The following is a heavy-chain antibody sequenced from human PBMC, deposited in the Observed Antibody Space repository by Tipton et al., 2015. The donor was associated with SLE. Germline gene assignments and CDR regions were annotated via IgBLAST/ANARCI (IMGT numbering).Heavy chain of an antibody. CDR1: GYSFTGYH. Sequence: QLVQSGAEVKKPGASVKVSCKASGYSFTGYHVHWVRQAPGQGLQWMGRINPGNGDTKYAQIFQGRVTMTRDTSITILYLELSRLRSADTALYYWAGDVPGEPDSWVRGPPVLVSS. CDR3: AGDVPGEPDS. V-gene: IGHV1-2*06. D-gene: IGHD2-21*01. CDR2: INPGNGDT. J-gene: IGHJ4*02.